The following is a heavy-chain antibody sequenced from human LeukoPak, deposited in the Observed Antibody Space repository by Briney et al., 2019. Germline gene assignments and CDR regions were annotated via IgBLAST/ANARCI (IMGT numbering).Heavy chain of an antibody. CDR2: ISGSGGST. V-gene: IGHV3-23*01. CDR1: GFTLSSYA. D-gene: IGHD3-10*01. Sequence: PGGSLRLSCAASGFTLSSYAMSWVRQAPGKGVEGVSAISGSGGSTYYADSVKGRFTISRDNSKNTLYLQMNSLRAEDTAVYYCAKDPVDRYYYGSGSYPVDYWGQGTLVTVSS. J-gene: IGHJ4*02. CDR3: AKDPVDRYYYGSGSYPVDY.